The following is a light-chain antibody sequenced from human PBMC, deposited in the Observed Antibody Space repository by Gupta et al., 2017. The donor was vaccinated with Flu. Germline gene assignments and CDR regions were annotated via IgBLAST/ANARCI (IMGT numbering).Light chain of an antibody. Sequence: EIVLTHSPAPLSLSPEERATLSCRASQSVSSYLSWYQQKPGQAPRLLIYDASNRATGIPPRFSGSGSAKDFTLTISSLEHEDFAVYYRQQRSNWPLTFGGGTKVEIK. CDR3: QQRSNWPLT. V-gene: IGKV3-11*01. CDR2: DAS. J-gene: IGKJ4*01. CDR1: QSVSSY.